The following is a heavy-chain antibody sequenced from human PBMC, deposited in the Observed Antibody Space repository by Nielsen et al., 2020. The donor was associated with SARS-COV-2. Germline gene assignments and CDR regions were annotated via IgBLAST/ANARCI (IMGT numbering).Heavy chain of an antibody. CDR2: ISYDGSNK. J-gene: IGHJ6*02. Sequence: GGSLRLSCAASGFTFSSYGMHWVRQAPGKGLEWVAVISYDGSNKYYADSVKGRFTISRDNSKNTLYLQMNSLRAEDTAVYYCAKDTYTDSIAAGGDYGMDVWGQGTTVTVSS. CDR3: AKDTYTDSIAAGGDYGMDV. CDR1: GFTFSSYG. D-gene: IGHD6-6*01. V-gene: IGHV3-30*18.